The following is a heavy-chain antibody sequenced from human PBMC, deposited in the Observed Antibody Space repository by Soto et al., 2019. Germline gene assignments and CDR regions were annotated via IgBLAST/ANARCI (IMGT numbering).Heavy chain of an antibody. CDR1: GYTFTRYY. Sequence: DSVKVSCKASGYTFTRYYMHWVRQAPGQGLEWMGIINPSDDATSYAEKFQGRLTMTKDTSTSTVYMEMSSLRSEDTAVYYCARDLTREGDYYDRTGYYLDYWGQATLVTV. J-gene: IGHJ4*02. CDR3: ARDLTREGDYYDRTGYYLDY. V-gene: IGHV1-46*01. CDR2: INPSDDAT. D-gene: IGHD3-22*01.